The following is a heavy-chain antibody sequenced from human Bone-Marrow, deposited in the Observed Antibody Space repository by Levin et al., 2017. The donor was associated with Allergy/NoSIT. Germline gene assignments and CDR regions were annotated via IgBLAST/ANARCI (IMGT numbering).Heavy chain of an antibody. CDR2: ISSSGSTI. CDR1: GFTFSSYE. CDR3: ARAGDIVVVPAAMNGTTNLNYYYYYMDV. Sequence: GGSLRLSCAASGFTFSSYEMNWVRQAPGKGLEWVSYISSSGSTIYYADSVKGRFTISRDNAKNSLYLQMNSLRAEDTAVYYCARAGDIVVVPAAMNGTTNLNYYYYYMDVWGKGTTVTVSS. V-gene: IGHV3-48*03. D-gene: IGHD2-2*01. J-gene: IGHJ6*03.